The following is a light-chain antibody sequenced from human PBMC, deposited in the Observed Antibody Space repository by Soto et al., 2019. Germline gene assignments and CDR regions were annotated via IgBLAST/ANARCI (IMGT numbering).Light chain of an antibody. CDR1: SSDVGGYNY. CDR3: SSYKSSSTPYV. Sequence: QSVLTQPASVSGAPGQSSTISCTGTSSDVGGYNYVSWYQQHPGKAPKVMIYDVSNRPSGVSNRFSGSKSGNTASLTISGLQAEDEADYYCSSYKSSSTPYVFGTGTKLTVL. CDR2: DVS. J-gene: IGLJ1*01. V-gene: IGLV2-14*01.